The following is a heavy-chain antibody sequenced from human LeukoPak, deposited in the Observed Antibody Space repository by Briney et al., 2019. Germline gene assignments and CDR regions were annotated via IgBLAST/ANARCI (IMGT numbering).Heavy chain of an antibody. CDR3: AIDPNWGTHS. J-gene: IGHJ4*02. CDR1: GFTFSTYT. V-gene: IGHV3-23*01. D-gene: IGHD7-27*01. Sequence: GGSLRLSCAASGFTFSTYTMYWVRHPPGKRLEWVSIIGNNGGGIHYADSARGRFTISRDNSKNALYLQMNSLRVEDTAVYYCAIDPNWGTHSWGQGVLVTVFS. CDR2: IGNNGGGI.